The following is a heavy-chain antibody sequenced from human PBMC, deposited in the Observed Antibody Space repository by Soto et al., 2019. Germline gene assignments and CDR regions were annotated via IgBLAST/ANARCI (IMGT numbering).Heavy chain of an antibody. CDR3: AKAADSSSYGVDV. Sequence: GGSLRLSCAVSGITFRTYAMSWVRQAPGKGLEWVSVISDSGGTTHYAASVKGRFTVSRDNFKNTLYLQMNSLRAEDTALYYCAKAADSSSYGVDVWGQGTTVTVSS. J-gene: IGHJ6*02. CDR2: ISDSGGTT. D-gene: IGHD6-6*01. CDR1: GITFRTYA. V-gene: IGHV3-23*01.